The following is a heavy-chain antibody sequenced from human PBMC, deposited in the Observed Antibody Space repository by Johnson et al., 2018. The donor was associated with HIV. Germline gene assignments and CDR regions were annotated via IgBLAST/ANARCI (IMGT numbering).Heavy chain of an antibody. J-gene: IGHJ3*02. CDR3: AREGDGGAFDI. CDR2: IYSGGAT. V-gene: IGHV3-66*01. Sequence: VQLVESGGGLVQPGGSLRLSCAGSGFTFEEYGIHWVRQVPGKGLEWVSVIYSGGATYYADSVKGRFTISRDNSKNTQYLQMNSLRAEDTAVYYCAREGDGGAFDIWGQGTMVTVSS. D-gene: IGHD3-16*01. CDR1: GFTFEEYG.